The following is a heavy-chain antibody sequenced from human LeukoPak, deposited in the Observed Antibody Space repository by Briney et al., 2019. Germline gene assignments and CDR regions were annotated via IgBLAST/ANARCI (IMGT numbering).Heavy chain of an antibody. V-gene: IGHV4-4*07. CDR2: IYSSGST. CDR1: GGSISTYY. J-gene: IGHJ5*02. CDR3: ARYDSGGTGNWFDP. Sequence: SETLSLTCTVSGGSISTYYWSWIRQPAGKGLEWIGRIYSSGSTIYNPSLKNRVTMSVDTSKNQFSLKLSSVTAADTAVYYCARYDSGGTGNWFDPWGQGTLVTVSS. D-gene: IGHD3-22*01.